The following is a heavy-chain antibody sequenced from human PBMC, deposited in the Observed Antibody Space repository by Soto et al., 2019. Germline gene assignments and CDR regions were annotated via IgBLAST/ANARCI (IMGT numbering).Heavy chain of an antibody. Sequence: QVRLQQWGAGLLKPSETLSLTCGVYGESSSTYYWNWIRQSPGKGLGWIADIHYNGRTNYNPSLKSRLTIAVDTSQKQFSLKLTSVTAADTAVYYCVRFEEPSPGSGPLADLWGQATLFTISS. CDR1: GESSSTYY. J-gene: IGHJ4*02. CDR3: VRFEEPSPGSGPLADL. D-gene: IGHD3-10*01. CDR2: IHYNGRT. V-gene: IGHV4-34*01.